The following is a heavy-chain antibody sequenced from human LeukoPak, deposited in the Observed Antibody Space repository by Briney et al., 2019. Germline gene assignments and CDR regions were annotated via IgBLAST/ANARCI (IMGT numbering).Heavy chain of an antibody. CDR1: GYTVASFY. Sequence: ASVKVSCKASGYTVASFYMHWVRQAPGQGLEWIGIINPSGGSTTYAQKCQGRVTMTRDTSTSTVYMELSSLRSEDTAVYYCARQNDYGDYNFDYWGQGTLVTVSS. J-gene: IGHJ4*02. CDR3: ARQNDYGDYNFDY. D-gene: IGHD4-17*01. CDR2: INPSGGST. V-gene: IGHV1-46*01.